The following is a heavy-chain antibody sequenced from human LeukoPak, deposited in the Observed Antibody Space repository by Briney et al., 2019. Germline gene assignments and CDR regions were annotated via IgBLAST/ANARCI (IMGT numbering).Heavy chain of an antibody. J-gene: IGHJ4*02. D-gene: IGHD5-24*01. CDR3: ARVSVADGYFDY. CDR2: INPNSGGT. V-gene: IGHV1-2*02. CDR1: GYTFTSYD. Sequence: GASVKVSCKASGYTFTSYDINWVRQATGQGLEWMGWINPNSGGTNYAQKFQGRVTMTRDTSISTAYMELSRLRSDDTAVYYCARVSVADGYFDYWGQGTLVTVSS.